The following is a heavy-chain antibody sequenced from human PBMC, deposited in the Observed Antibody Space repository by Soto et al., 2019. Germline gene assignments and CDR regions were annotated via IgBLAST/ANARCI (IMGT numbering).Heavy chain of an antibody. CDR3: VRVGMGASYGPFDI. V-gene: IGHV1-18*01. CDR1: GYTFTSYG. CDR2: IGTHNGNT. J-gene: IGHJ3*02. D-gene: IGHD6-13*01. Sequence: ASVKVSCKASGYTFTSYGLRWVRQAPGQGLEWMGWIGTHNGNTNYAQKLQDRVTMATDTSTTTAYLVLRSLRSYDTAGYYCVRVGMGASYGPFDIWGQGTVVTVSS.